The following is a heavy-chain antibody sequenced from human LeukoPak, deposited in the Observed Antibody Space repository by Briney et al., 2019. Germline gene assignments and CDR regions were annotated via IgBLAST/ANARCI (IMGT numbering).Heavy chain of an antibody. CDR2: INHSGST. D-gene: IGHD5-18*01. Sequence: SETLSVTCAVYGGSFSGYYWSWIRQPPGKGLEWIGEINHSGSTNYNPSLKSRVTISVDTSKNQFSLKLSSVTAADTAVYYCARGAIVDTAMEFGYWGQGTLVTVSS. CDR3: ARGAIVDTAMEFGY. V-gene: IGHV4-34*01. J-gene: IGHJ4*02. CDR1: GGSFSGYY.